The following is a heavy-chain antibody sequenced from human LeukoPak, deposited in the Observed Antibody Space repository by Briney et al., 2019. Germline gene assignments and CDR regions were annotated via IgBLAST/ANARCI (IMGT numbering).Heavy chain of an antibody. D-gene: IGHD3-10*01. CDR3: ARITYYYGSGRAWDWFDP. CDR2: ISGSGGST. CDR1: GFTFSSYA. J-gene: IGHJ5*02. Sequence: GGSLRLSCAASGFTFSSYAMSWVRQAPGKGLEWVSAISGSGGSTYYADSVKGRFTISRDNSKNTLYLQMNSLRAEDTAVYYCARITYYYGSGRAWDWFDPWGQGTLVTVSS. V-gene: IGHV3-23*01.